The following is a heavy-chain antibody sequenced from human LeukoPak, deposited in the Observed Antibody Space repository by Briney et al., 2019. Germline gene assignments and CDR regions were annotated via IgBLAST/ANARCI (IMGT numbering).Heavy chain of an antibody. CDR1: RFTFNSYA. J-gene: IGHJ3*02. D-gene: IGHD6-13*01. Sequence: GSLRCSCSASRFTFNSYAMSWLRQAPGNGLKWVTNISGSGTSTYYADSGKGPFTISTDNSKTAMELQMNSLNGDDTAVYYCAKGSYQQGYSSRCTNAFDIWGQGTRVTVSS. V-gene: IGHV3-23*01. CDR2: ISGSGTST. CDR3: AKGSYQQGYSSRCTNAFDI.